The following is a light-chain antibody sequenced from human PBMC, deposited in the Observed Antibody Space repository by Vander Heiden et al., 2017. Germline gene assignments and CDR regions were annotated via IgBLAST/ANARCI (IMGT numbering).Light chain of an antibody. Sequence: QSVLTQPPSVSGAPGQRVTISCTGGSSNIGAGYDVHWYQQLPGTAPKLLIYGSANRPSGVPDRFSGSKSGTSASLAITRLQAEDEADYYCQSYDSSLSSVVFAGGTKLTVL. CDR1: SSNIGAGYD. CDR2: GSA. CDR3: QSYDSSLSSVV. J-gene: IGLJ2*01. V-gene: IGLV1-40*01.